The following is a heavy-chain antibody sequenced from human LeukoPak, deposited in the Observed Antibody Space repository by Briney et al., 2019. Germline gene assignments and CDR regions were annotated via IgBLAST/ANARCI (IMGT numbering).Heavy chain of an antibody. J-gene: IGHJ4*02. V-gene: IGHV3-23*01. CDR1: GFTFSSYA. CDR3: ARDVTVDTAMGVFDY. CDR2: ISGSGGST. Sequence: GGSLRLSCAASGFTFSSYAMSWVRQAPGKGLEWVSAISGSGGSTYYADSVKGRFTISRDNAKNSLYLQMNSLRAEDTAVYYCARDVTVDTAMGVFDYWGQGTLVTVSS. D-gene: IGHD5-18*01.